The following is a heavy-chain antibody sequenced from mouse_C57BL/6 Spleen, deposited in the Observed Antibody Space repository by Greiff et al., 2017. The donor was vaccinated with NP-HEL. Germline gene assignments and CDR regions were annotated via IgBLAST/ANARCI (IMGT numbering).Heavy chain of an antibody. J-gene: IGHJ4*01. V-gene: IGHV2-2*01. CDR3: ARNSPYDGYLYYYAMDY. Sequence: QVQLKQSGPGLVQPSQSLSITCTVSGFSLTSYGVHWVRQSPGKGLEWLGVIWSGGSTDYNAAFISRLSISKDNSKSQVFFKMNSLQADDTAIYYCARNSPYDGYLYYYAMDYWGQGTSVTVSS. CDR1: GFSLTSYG. D-gene: IGHD2-3*01. CDR2: IWSGGST.